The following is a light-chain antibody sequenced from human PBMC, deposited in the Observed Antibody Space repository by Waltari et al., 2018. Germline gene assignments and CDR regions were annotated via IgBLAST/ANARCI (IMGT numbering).Light chain of an antibody. Sequence: QSVLTQPPSVSAAPGQKVTISCSGSSPNIGNYLVSWYHQLPGATPKLLIYDNCKRPSGIPDRFSASKSGTSATLDITGLQIGDEADYYCATWDNSLTAVVFGGGTKLTVL. CDR1: SPNIGNYL. CDR3: ATWDNSLTAVV. V-gene: IGLV1-51*01. J-gene: IGLJ3*02. CDR2: DNC.